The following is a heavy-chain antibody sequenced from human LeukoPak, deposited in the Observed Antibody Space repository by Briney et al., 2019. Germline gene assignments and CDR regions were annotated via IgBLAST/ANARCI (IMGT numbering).Heavy chain of an antibody. D-gene: IGHD2-2*01. CDR2: IYHSGST. V-gene: IGHV4-34*01. CDR1: GGSFSGYY. CDR3: ARQGYCSSTSCANYYYYYMDV. J-gene: IGHJ6*03. Sequence: SETLSLTCAVYGGSFSGYYWSWLRQPPGKGLEWIGYIYHSGSTYYNPSLKSRVTIPVDRSKNQFSLKLSSVTAADTAVYYCARQGYCSSTSCANYYYYYMDVWGKGTTVTVSS.